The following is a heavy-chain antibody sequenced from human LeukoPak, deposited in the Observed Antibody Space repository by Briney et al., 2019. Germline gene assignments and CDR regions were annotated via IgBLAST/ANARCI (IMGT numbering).Heavy chain of an antibody. J-gene: IGHJ4*02. Sequence: APVKVSCKASGYTFTSYYMHWVRQAPGQGLEWMGIINPSGGSTSYAQKFQGRVTMTRDTSTSTVYMELSSLRSEDTAVYYCAEDSSGYYYFDYWGQGTLVTVSS. CDR3: AEDSSGYYYFDY. CDR1: GYTFTSYY. V-gene: IGHV1-46*01. CDR2: INPSGGST. D-gene: IGHD3-22*01.